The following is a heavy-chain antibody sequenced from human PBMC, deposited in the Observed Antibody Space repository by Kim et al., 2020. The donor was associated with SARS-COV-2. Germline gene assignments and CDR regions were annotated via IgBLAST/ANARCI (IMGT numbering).Heavy chain of an antibody. CDR3: ARDLEYCGADRYSGAYNW. Sequence: ASVKVSCKAFGYTFTTYHIHWVRQAPGQGLEWMGRINPHSGYIYYAQKFEGRVTMTRDTAISTAFLELSRLTSDDTAVYYCARDLEYCGADRYSGAYNW. V-gene: IGHV1-2*06. D-gene: IGHD2-21*02. CDR1: GYTFTTYH. J-gene: IGHJ5*01. CDR2: INPHSGYI.